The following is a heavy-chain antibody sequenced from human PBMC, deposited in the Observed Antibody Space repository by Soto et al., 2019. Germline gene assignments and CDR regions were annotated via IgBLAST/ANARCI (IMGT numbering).Heavy chain of an antibody. V-gene: IGHV3-23*01. CDR3: ARKVPGSTSRPDYWYFDL. CDR2: ISGGVDAP. D-gene: IGHD3-10*01. CDR1: GFTFINYA. J-gene: IGHJ2*01. Sequence: EVQLLESGGGLVQPGGSLRLSCAGSGFTFINYAMNWVRQAPGKGLEWVSTISGGVDAPFFADSVRGRFTISRDNSKNTVTLQMNNLGVDDTAVYFCARKVPGSTSRPDYWYFDLWGRGTLVTVSS.